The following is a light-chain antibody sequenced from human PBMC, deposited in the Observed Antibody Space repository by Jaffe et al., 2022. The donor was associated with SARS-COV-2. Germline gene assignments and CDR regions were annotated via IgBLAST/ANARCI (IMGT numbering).Light chain of an antibody. CDR1: QTINRY. Sequence: DIQLTQSPSSLSASVGDRVTITCRASQTINRYLNWYQQKPGRAPKLLIYAASTLQSGVPPRFSGSGSGTDFTLTISSLQPEDFATYYCQQSYSSLYTFGQGTNLDIK. V-gene: IGKV1-39*01. CDR3: QQSYSSLYT. J-gene: IGKJ2*01. CDR2: AAS.